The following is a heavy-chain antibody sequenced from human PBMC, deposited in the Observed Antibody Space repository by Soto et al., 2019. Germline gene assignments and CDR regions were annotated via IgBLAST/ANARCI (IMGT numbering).Heavy chain of an antibody. D-gene: IGHD2-21*02. CDR3: XHRLVANCGGDCSLFDY. J-gene: IGHJ4*02. V-gene: IGHV2-5*02. Sequence: SGPTLVNPTQTLTLTCSFSGFSLSTIGVGVGWIRQPPGKAPEWLALIYWDDDNRYSPSLKSRLTITKDTSKDQVVLTMTNMDPVDTATYYCXHRLVANCGGDCSLFDYWGQGTLVTVSS. CDR2: IYWDDDN. CDR1: GFSLSTIGVG.